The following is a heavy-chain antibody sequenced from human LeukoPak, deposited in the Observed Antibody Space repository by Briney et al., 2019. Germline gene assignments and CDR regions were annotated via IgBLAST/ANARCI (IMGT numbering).Heavy chain of an antibody. J-gene: IGHJ4*02. CDR2: INAGNGNT. Sequence: ASVKVSCKASGYTFTSYAMHWVRQAPGQRLEWMGWINAGNGNTKYSQKFQGRVTITRDTSASTACMELSSLRSEDTAVYYCARDGDYYGSGNFDYWGQGTLVTVSS. D-gene: IGHD3-10*01. V-gene: IGHV1-3*01. CDR1: GYTFTSYA. CDR3: ARDGDYYGSGNFDY.